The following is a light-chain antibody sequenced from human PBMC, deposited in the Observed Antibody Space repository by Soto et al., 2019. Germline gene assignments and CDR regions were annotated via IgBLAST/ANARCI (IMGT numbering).Light chain of an antibody. CDR2: DVS. V-gene: IGLV2-14*01. CDR1: SSDVGRYNY. CDR3: SSYTSTSTLVV. J-gene: IGLJ2*01. Sequence: QSALTQPASVSGSPGQSITISCTGTSSDVGRYNYVSWYQQHPGKAPKLMIYDVSNRPSGVSNRFSGSKSGNTASLTISGLRAEDEADYYCSSYTSTSTLVVFGGGTK.